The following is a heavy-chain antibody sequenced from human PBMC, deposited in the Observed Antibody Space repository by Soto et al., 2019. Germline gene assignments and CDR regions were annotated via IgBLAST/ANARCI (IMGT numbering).Heavy chain of an antibody. CDR3: ASSQGSSTSLEIYCVYYYGMDV. V-gene: IGHV1-69*01. Sequence: QVQLVQSGAEVKKPGSSVKVSCKASGGTFRSYAISWVRQAPGQGLEWMGGIIPISDTTNYAQKFHGRVTITADEYTSTAYMELGSLRSEDTAVYYCASSQGSSTSLEIYCVYYYGMDVWGQGTTVTVSS. D-gene: IGHD2-2*01. CDR1: GGTFRSYA. CDR2: IIPISDTT. J-gene: IGHJ6*02.